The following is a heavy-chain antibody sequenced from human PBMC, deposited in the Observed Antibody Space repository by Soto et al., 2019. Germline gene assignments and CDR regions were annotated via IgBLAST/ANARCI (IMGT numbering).Heavy chain of an antibody. D-gene: IGHD3-3*01. J-gene: IGHJ4*02. CDR1: VASVSTQS. Sequence: PETLSLACTVYVASVSTQSWSWIRQPPGKGLEWIGYLYYSGTTNYNPSLKSRVTISADTSKNQVSLKLTSVTAAYTAVYCCAIGLSWSPYFESWGQGILVTVSS. V-gene: IGHV4-59*02. CDR3: AIGLSWSPYFES. CDR2: LYYSGTT.